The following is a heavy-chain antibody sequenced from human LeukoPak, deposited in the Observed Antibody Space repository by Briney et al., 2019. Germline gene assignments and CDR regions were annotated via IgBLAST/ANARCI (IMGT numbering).Heavy chain of an antibody. CDR2: IYSGGST. Sequence: GGSLRLSCAASGFPVSSNYMSWVRQAPGKGLEWVSVIYSGGSTYYADSVKGRFTISRDNSKNTLYLQMNSLRAEDTAVYYCARASGYYYYGMDVWGKGTTVTVSS. J-gene: IGHJ6*04. V-gene: IGHV3-53*01. D-gene: IGHD3-10*01. CDR3: ARASGYYYYGMDV. CDR1: GFPVSSNY.